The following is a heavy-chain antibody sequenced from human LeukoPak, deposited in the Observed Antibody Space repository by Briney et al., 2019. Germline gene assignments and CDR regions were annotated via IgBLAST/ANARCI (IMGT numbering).Heavy chain of an antibody. V-gene: IGHV3-48*03. Sequence: GGSLRLSCAASGFTFSSYEMNWVRQAPGKGLEWVSYISSSGSTIYYADSEKGRFTISRDNAKNSLYLQMNSLRAEDTAVYYCARVVTIFGVVIGFDPWGQGTLVTVSS. J-gene: IGHJ5*02. CDR3: ARVVTIFGVVIGFDP. D-gene: IGHD3-3*01. CDR2: ISSSGSTI. CDR1: GFTFSSYE.